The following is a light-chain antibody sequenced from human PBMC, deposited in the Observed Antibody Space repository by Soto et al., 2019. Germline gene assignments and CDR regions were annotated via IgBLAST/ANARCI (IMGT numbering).Light chain of an antibody. CDR1: QSVSNNY. CDR3: QQRNSWPIT. V-gene: IGKV3-11*01. Sequence: EIVLTQSPGTLSLSPGERATLSCRASQSVSNNYLAWYQQKPGQPPRLLIYDASNRAAGIPARFSGSGFGTDFSLTINNLEPEDFAVYYCQQRNSWPITFGQGTRLENK. J-gene: IGKJ5*01. CDR2: DAS.